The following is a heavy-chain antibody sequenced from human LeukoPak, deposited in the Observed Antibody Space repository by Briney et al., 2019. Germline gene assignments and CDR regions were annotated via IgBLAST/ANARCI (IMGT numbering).Heavy chain of an antibody. Sequence: GGSLRLSCAASGFTVSSYNMNWVRQTPGKGLEWVSYISSSGYTMHHADSVKGQFTVSRDSAKNSLYLKMNSLRGEDAAVYCWARGCASCGHYNYYFMDVWGKGTTVTVSS. CDR3: ARGCASCGHYNYYFMDV. J-gene: IGHJ6*03. V-gene: IGHV3-48*01. CDR2: ISSSGYTM. CDR1: GFTVSSYN. D-gene: IGHD2-2*01.